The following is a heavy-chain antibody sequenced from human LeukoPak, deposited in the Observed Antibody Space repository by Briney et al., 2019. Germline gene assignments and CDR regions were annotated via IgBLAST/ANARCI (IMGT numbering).Heavy chain of an antibody. Sequence: SETLSLTCTVSGGSISSYYWSWIRQPPGKGLEWIGYIYYSGSTNYNPSLKSRVTISVDTSKNQFSLKLSSVTAADTAVNYCARDGAYSSGWSVDRWDYYGMDVWGKGTTVTVSS. CDR3: ARDGAYSSGWSVDRWDYYGMDV. CDR1: GGSISSYY. J-gene: IGHJ6*04. V-gene: IGHV4-59*01. CDR2: IYYSGST. D-gene: IGHD6-19*01.